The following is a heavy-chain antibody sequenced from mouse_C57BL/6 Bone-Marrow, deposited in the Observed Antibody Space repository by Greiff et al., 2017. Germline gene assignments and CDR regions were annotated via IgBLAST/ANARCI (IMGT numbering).Heavy chain of an antibody. V-gene: IGHV14-4*01. CDR1: GFNIKDDY. J-gene: IGHJ1*03. Sequence: VQLQQSGAELVRPGASVKLSCTASGFNIKDDYMHWVKQRPEQGLEWIGWIDPENGDTEYDSKFQGKATITADTSSNTAYLQLSSLTSEDTAVYYWSPYYYGSSCGYFDVWGTGTTVTVSS. CDR3: SPYYYGSSCGYFDV. D-gene: IGHD1-1*01. CDR2: IDPENGDT.